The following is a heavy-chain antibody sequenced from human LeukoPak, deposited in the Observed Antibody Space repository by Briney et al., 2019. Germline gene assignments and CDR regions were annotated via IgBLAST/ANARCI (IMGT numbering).Heavy chain of an antibody. CDR1: GYTFTSYG. Sequence: GASVKVSCKATGYTFTSYGISWVRQAPGQGLEWMGWINTNTGNPTYAQGFTGRFVFSLDTSVSTAYLQISSLQAEDTAVYYCARSNNDGDYLGVGFDYWGQGTLVTVSS. D-gene: IGHD4-17*01. CDR3: ARSNNDGDYLGVGFDY. V-gene: IGHV7-4-1*02. J-gene: IGHJ4*02. CDR2: INTNTGNP.